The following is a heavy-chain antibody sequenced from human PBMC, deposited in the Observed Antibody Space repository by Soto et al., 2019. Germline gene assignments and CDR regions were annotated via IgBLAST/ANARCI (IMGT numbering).Heavy chain of an antibody. CDR1: GDSVSSNSAA. V-gene: IGHV6-1*01. CDR3: ARADSPRSGIAAAGSYDAFDI. Sequence: QSQTLSLTCAISGDSVSSNSAAWNWIRQSPSRGLEWLGRTYYRSKWYNDYAVSVKSRITINPDTSKNQFSLQLNSVTPEDTAVYYCARADSPRSGIAAAGSYDAFDIWGQGTMVTVSS. CDR2: TYYRSKWYN. D-gene: IGHD6-13*01. J-gene: IGHJ3*02.